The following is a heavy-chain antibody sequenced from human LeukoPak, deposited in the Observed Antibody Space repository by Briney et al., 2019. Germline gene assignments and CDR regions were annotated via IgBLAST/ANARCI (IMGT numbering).Heavy chain of an antibody. CDR1: GYTLTELS. Sequence: ASVKVSCKVSGYTLTELSLHWVRQPAGKGLEWMGGFEPEDGERVYAQTFQGRVAMTEDTSTDTAYMELSSLTSEDTAVYYCVTLGGGVPIAIVDYWGQGTLVTVSS. CDR3: VTLGGGVPIAIVDY. V-gene: IGHV1-24*01. J-gene: IGHJ4*02. D-gene: IGHD3-16*01. CDR2: FEPEDGER.